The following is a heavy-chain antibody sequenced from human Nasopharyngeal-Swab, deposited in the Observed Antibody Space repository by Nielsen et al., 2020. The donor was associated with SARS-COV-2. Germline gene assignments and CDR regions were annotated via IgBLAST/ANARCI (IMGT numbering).Heavy chain of an antibody. D-gene: IGHD6-13*01. J-gene: IGHJ4*02. CDR3: AKDSVGGTAAGTEADY. CDR2: ISSSSSYI. Sequence: GESLKISCAASGFTFSSYSMNWVRQAPGKGLEWVSSISSSSSYIYYADSVKGRFTISRDNAKNSLYLQMNSLRAEDTAVYYCAKDSVGGTAAGTEADYWGQGTLVTVSS. V-gene: IGHV3-21*04. CDR1: GFTFSSYS.